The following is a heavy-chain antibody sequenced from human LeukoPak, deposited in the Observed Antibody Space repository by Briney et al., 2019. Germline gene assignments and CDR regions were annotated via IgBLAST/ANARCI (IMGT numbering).Heavy chain of an antibody. Sequence: SETLSLTCAVYGGSFSGYYWSWIRQPPGKGLECIGEIHHSGSTNYNPSLKSRVTISVDTSKNQFSLKLSSVTAADTAVYYCARRDLQYNWFDPWGQGTLVTVSS. V-gene: IGHV4-34*01. CDR3: ARRDLQYNWFDP. J-gene: IGHJ5*02. CDR1: GGSFSGYY. CDR2: IHHSGST. D-gene: IGHD4-11*01.